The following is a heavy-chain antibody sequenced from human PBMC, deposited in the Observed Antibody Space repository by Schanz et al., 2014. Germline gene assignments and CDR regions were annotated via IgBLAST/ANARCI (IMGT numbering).Heavy chain of an antibody. V-gene: IGHV3-23*01. CDR2: ISDSGDTA. CDR3: ARDGEAAAGCDY. D-gene: IGHD6-13*01. CDR1: GFTFTNYA. Sequence: DVQLLESGGGLVQPGGSLRLSCAASGFTFTNYAMSWVRQAPGKGLEWVSLISDSGDTAYYADSVKGRFTVSRDNSKNTLYLQMSSLTTEDTAVYYCARDGEAAAGCDYWGQGTLVTVSS. J-gene: IGHJ4*02.